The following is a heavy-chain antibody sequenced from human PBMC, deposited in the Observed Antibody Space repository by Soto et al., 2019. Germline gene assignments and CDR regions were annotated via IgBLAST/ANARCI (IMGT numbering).Heavy chain of an antibody. CDR3: ARETIVVVPAAKENYYYYMDV. CDR1: GFTFSSYG. Sequence: QVQLVESGGGVVQPGRSLRLSCAASGFTFSSYGMHWVRQAPGKGLEWVAVIWYDGSNKYYADSVKGRFTISRDNSKNTLYLQMNSLRAEDTAVYYCARETIVVVPAAKENYYYYMDVWGKGTTVTVSS. V-gene: IGHV3-33*01. CDR2: IWYDGSNK. J-gene: IGHJ6*03. D-gene: IGHD2-2*01.